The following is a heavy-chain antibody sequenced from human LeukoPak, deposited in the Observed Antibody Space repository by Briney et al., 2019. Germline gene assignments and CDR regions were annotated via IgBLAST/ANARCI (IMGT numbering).Heavy chain of an antibody. CDR2: IIPILGIA. CDR1: GGTFSSYA. J-gene: IGHJ3*02. Sequence: ASVKVSCKASGGTFSSYAISWVRQAPGQGLEWMGRIIPILGIANYAQKFQGRVTITADNSTSTAHMELSSLRSEDTAVYYCARPLWFGELPDDAFDIWGQGTMVTVSS. CDR3: ARPLWFGELPDDAFDI. D-gene: IGHD3-10*01. V-gene: IGHV1-69*04.